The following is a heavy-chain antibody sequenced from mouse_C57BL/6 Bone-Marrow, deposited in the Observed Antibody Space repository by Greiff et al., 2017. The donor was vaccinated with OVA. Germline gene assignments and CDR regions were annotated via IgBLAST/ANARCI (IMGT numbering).Heavy chain of an antibody. CDR3: TGTTGTYWYFDV. Sequence: EVQVVESGGGLVQPGGSMKLSCAASGFTFSDAWMDWVRQSPEKGLEWVAEIRNKANNHATYYAESVKGRFTISRDDSKSSVYLQMNSLRAEDTGIYYCTGTTGTYWYFDVWGTGTTVTVSS. CDR2: IRNKANNHAT. CDR1: GFTFSDAW. V-gene: IGHV6-6*01. J-gene: IGHJ1*03. D-gene: IGHD4-1*02.